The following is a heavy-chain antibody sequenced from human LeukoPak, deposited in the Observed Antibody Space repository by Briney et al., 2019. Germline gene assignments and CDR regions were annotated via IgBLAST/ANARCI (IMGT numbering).Heavy chain of an antibody. CDR2: IYHSGST. J-gene: IGHJ4*02. CDR1: GYSINSGYY. Sequence: SETLSLTCTVSGYSINSGYYWGWIRQPPGKGLEWIGSIYHSGSTYYNPSLKSRVTISVDTSKNQFSLKLSSVTAADTAVYYCARDKRTVYCTNGVCPTPPDYWGQGTLVTVSS. D-gene: IGHD2-8*01. CDR3: ARDKRTVYCTNGVCPTPPDY. V-gene: IGHV4-38-2*02.